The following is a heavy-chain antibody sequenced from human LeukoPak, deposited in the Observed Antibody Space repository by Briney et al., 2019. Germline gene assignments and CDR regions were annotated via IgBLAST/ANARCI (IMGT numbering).Heavy chain of an antibody. CDR2: INPNSGGT. J-gene: IGHJ3*02. Sequence: ASVKVSCKASGYTFTGYYMHWVRQAPGQGLEWMGWINPNSGGTNYAQKFQGRVTMTRDTSISTAYMELSRLRSDDTAVYYCARDEVPYYYDSSGYFFRMLDDAFDMWGQGTMVTVSS. CDR3: ARDEVPYYYDSSGYFFRMLDDAFDM. D-gene: IGHD3-22*01. V-gene: IGHV1-2*02. CDR1: GYTFTGYY.